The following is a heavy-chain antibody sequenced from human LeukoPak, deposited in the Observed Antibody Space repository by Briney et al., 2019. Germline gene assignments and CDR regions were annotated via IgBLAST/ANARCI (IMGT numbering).Heavy chain of an antibody. V-gene: IGHV3-7*03. D-gene: IGHD1-26*01. CDR1: RITFSSYW. J-gene: IGHJ4*02. CDR2: LKEDGSEK. Sequence: PGGSLRLSCAASRITFSSYWMNWVRQAPGKGLEWVANLKEDGSEKYYADSVKGRFTISRDNARNSLYLEMNSLRAEDTAVYYCAREWLVGTTTRHFDDWGQGTQVTVSS. CDR3: AREWLVGTTTRHFDD.